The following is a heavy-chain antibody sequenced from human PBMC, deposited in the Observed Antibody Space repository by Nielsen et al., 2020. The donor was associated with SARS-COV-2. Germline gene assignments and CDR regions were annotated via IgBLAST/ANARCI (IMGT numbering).Heavy chain of an antibody. J-gene: IGHJ3*02. CDR2: IIPFFPTT. D-gene: IGHD1-1*01. V-gene: IGHV1-69*06. CDR3: AREGMVERGFAFDI. Sequence: SVKVSCKASGYTFTDYYMHWVRQAPGQGLEWMGGIIPFFPTTNYAEKFQGRVTITADKSTSTAYMELSSLRSEDTAVYYCAREGMVERGFAFDIWGQGTMVTVSS. CDR1: GYTFTDYY.